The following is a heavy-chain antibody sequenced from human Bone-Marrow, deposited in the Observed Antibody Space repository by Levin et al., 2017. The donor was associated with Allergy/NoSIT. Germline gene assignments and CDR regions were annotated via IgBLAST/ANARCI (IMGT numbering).Heavy chain of an antibody. CDR3: ARQINCTKGELGMGNWFDP. D-gene: IGHD2-8*01. V-gene: IGHV4-59*08. Sequence: SETLSLTCTVSGGSISSYYWSWIRQPPGKGLEWIGYIYYSGSTNYNPSLKSRVTISVDTSKNQFSLKPSSVTAADTAVYYCARQINCTKGELGMGNWFDPWGQGTLVTVSS. J-gene: IGHJ5*02. CDR1: GGSISSYY. CDR2: IYYSGST.